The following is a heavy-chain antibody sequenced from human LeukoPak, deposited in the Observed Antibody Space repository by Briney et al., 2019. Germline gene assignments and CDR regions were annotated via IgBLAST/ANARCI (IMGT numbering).Heavy chain of an antibody. D-gene: IGHD2-21*02. J-gene: IGHJ4*02. V-gene: IGHV1-3*01. Sequence: GASVKVSCKASGYTFTSYAMHWVRQAPGQRLEWMVWINAGNGNTKYSQKFQGRVTITRDTSASTAYMELSSLRSEDTAVYYCARDRGDPTDYYFDYWGQGTLVTVSS. CDR2: INAGNGNT. CDR3: ARDRGDPTDYYFDY. CDR1: GYTFTSYA.